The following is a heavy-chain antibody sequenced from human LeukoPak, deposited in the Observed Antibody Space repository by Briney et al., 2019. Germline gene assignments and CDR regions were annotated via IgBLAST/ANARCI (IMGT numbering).Heavy chain of an antibody. J-gene: IGHJ4*02. Sequence: GGSLRLSCAASGFTFSSYSMNWVRQAPGKGLEWISSISSSSGYIYYADSVKGRFTISRDNAKNSLYLQMNSLRAEDTAVYYCARVITSYDSSGYSFLVADYWGQGTLVTVSS. V-gene: IGHV3-21*01. CDR1: GFTFSSYS. CDR2: ISSSSGYI. D-gene: IGHD3-22*01. CDR3: ARVITSYDSSGYSFLVADY.